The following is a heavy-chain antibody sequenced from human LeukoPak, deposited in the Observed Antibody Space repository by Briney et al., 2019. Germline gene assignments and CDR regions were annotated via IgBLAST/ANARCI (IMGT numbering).Heavy chain of an antibody. CDR3: ARARTSSGWSGDWFDP. Sequence: PSETLSLTCAVSGGSISSSNWWSWVRQPPGKGLEWIGEIYHSGSANYNPSLKSRVTISVDKSKNQFSLELSSVTAADTAVYYCARARTSSGWSGDWFDPWGQGTLVTVSS. D-gene: IGHD6-19*01. CDR2: IYHSGSA. CDR1: GGSISSSNW. J-gene: IGHJ5*02. V-gene: IGHV4-4*02.